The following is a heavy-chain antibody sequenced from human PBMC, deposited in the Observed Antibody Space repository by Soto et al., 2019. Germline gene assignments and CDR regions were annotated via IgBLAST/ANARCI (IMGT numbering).Heavy chain of an antibody. Sequence: PSETLSLTCTVSGGSISTYYWSWIRQPPGKGLEWIGYIYYSGSTSYNPSLKSRVTISVDTSKNQFSLKLSSVTAADTAVYYCARRRESEMATITGYYYYYGMDVWGQGTTVTVSS. D-gene: IGHD5-12*01. J-gene: IGHJ6*02. V-gene: IGHV4-59*08. CDR3: ARRRESEMATITGYYYYYGMDV. CDR2: IYYSGST. CDR1: GGSISTYY.